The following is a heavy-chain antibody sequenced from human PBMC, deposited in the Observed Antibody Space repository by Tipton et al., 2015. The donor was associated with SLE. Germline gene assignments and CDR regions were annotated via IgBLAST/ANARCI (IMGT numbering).Heavy chain of an antibody. CDR2: IHTSGST. CDR3: VHREHGVGV. V-gene: IGHV4-61*09. Sequence: TLSLTCTVSGGSITTGSYYWSWIRQPAGKGLEWIGHIHTSGSTNYNPSLKSRVTISVDTSKNQFSLRLSSVTAADTAVYYCVHREHGVGVWGQGTTVTVSS. D-gene: IGHD2-21*01. CDR1: GGSITTGSYY. J-gene: IGHJ6*02.